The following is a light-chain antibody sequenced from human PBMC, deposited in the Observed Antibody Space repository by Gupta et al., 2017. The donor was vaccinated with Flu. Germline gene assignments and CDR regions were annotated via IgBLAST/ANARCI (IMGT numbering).Light chain of an antibody. Sequence: TRAWSPGERATLSGRASQSVSSNYLAWYQQKPGQAPRLLIFAASSRATGIPDRFSGSGSGTDFTLTISRLEPEDFAVYYCQVYVSSPLYTFGQGTKLEI. V-gene: IGKV3-20*01. CDR3: QVYVSSPLYT. CDR2: AAS. CDR1: QSVSSNY. J-gene: IGKJ2*01.